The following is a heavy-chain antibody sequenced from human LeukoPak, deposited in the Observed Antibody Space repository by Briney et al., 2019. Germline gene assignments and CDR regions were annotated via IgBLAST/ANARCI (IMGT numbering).Heavy chain of an antibody. CDR1: GGSIGSGGYY. D-gene: IGHD2-2*01. V-gene: IGHV4-31*03. Sequence: PSPTLSLTCTVSGGSIGSGGYYWSWIRQHPGKGLEWIGYIYYSGSTYYNPSLKSRLTISVDTSKNQFSLKLSSATAADTALYFCARDGEYCSSTSCYFDPWGQGILVTVSS. CDR2: IYYSGST. CDR3: ARDGEYCSSTSCYFDP. J-gene: IGHJ5*02.